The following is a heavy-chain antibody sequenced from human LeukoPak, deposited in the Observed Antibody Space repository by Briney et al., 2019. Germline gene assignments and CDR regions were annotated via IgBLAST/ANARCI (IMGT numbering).Heavy chain of an antibody. J-gene: IGHJ5*02. CDR2: RSYDGSNK. V-gene: IGHV3-30*18. CDR1: GFTFSSYG. CDR3: AKNGLLWFGDPIRGWFDP. D-gene: IGHD3-10*01. Sequence: PGGSLRLSCAASGFTFSSYGMHLVRQAPGKGLEWVAVRSYDGSNKYYADSVKGRFTISRDNSKNTLYLQMNSLRAEDTAVYYCAKNGLLWFGDPIRGWFDPWGQGTLVTVSS.